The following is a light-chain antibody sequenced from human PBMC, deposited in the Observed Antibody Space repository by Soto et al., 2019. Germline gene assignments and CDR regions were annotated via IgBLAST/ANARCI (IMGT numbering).Light chain of an antibody. Sequence: QSALTQPASVSGSPGQSITISCTGTSSDVGGYNSVSWYQQHPGKAPKLIIYGVSNRPSGVSNRFSGSKSGNTASLTISGLQAEDEADYYCSSYTSSSLYVFGTGTKVTV. CDR2: GVS. CDR3: SSYTSSSLYV. J-gene: IGLJ1*01. CDR1: SSDVGGYNS. V-gene: IGLV2-14*01.